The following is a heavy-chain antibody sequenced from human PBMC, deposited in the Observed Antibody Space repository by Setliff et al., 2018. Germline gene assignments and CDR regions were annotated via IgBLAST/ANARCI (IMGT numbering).Heavy chain of an antibody. J-gene: IGHJ3*02. CDR1: GGSISGGGYY. Sequence: ASETLSLTCTVSGGSISGGGYYWNWIRQPPGKGLEWIGYVGYNGSTHYNPSLNSRVTMSVDTSKNQFSLKLTSVSAADTAVYYCARWGENSGRPDWRAFDIWGQGTMVTVSS. V-gene: IGHV4-61*08. CDR2: VGYNGST. D-gene: IGHD1-26*01. CDR3: ARWGENSGRPDWRAFDI.